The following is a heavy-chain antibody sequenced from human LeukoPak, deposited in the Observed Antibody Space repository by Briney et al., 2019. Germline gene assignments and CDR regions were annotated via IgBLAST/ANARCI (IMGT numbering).Heavy chain of an antibody. V-gene: IGHV3-21*01. D-gene: IGHD3-22*01. J-gene: IGHJ1*01. Sequence: GGSLRLSCAASGFSFSTYWMNWVRQAPGKGLEWVSSISSSSSYIYYADSVKGRFTISRDNAKNSLYLQMNSLRAEDTAVYYCARMYDSSGYYYFQHWGQGTLVTVSS. CDR1: GFSFSTYW. CDR3: ARMYDSSGYYYFQH. CDR2: ISSSSSYI.